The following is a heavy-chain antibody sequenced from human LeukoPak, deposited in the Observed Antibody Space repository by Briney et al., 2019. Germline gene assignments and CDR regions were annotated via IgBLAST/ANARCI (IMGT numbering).Heavy chain of an antibody. J-gene: IGHJ4*02. CDR2: IRQDGDEK. D-gene: IGHD1-1*01. Sequence: GGSLRLSCAASGFTFSSYWMSWVRQAPGKGLEWVANIRQDGDEKYVDSVKGRFTISRDNANNSLYLQMNSPRVDDTAVYYCARSTTNLDHWGQGTLVTVSS. V-gene: IGHV3-7*01. CDR1: GFTFSSYW. CDR3: ARSTTNLDH.